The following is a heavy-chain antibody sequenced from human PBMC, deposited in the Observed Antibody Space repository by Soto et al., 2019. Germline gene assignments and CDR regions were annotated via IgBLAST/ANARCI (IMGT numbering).Heavy chain of an antibody. Sequence: GALRVSRAGSGYTSSPYSMHWGRLAPAKGVGWGALLSYAASNKYYADSVTGRFTSARDNSKNTLYLQMNGLRTEDSALYYFTRDMDYGDRASGDYWHQVTLLTVSS. CDR3: TRDMDYGDRASGDY. CDR2: LSYAASNK. CDR1: GYTSSPYS. V-gene: IGHV3-30-3*01. J-gene: IGHJ4*02. D-gene: IGHD4-17*01.